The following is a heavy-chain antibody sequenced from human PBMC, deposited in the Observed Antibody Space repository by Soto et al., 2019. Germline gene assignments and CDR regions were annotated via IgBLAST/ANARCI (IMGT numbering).Heavy chain of an antibody. Sequence: SETLSLTCTVSGGSISSSSYYWGGIRQPPGKGLEWIGSIYYSGSTYYNPSLKGRVTISLDKSKSQFSLKLNSVTAADSAVYFCARLEGLATISYYFDFWGPGALVTVSS. CDR1: GGSISSSSYY. J-gene: IGHJ4*02. V-gene: IGHV4-39*01. CDR3: ARLEGLATISYYFDF. CDR2: IYYSGST. D-gene: IGHD3-9*01.